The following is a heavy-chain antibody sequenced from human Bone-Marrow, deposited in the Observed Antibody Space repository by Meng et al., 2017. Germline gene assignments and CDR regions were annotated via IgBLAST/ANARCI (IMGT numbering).Heavy chain of an antibody. CDR2: ISGNADGT. V-gene: IGHV3-23*01. CDR3: ATGPRSDY. CDR1: GLMFSNYA. Sequence: GESLKISCAASGLMFSNYAMTWVRQAPGKGLEWVSTISGNADGTYYADSVKGRFTISRDNSKNTLYLQMNSLRAEDTAVYYCATGPRSDYWGQGTLVTVSS. J-gene: IGHJ4*02.